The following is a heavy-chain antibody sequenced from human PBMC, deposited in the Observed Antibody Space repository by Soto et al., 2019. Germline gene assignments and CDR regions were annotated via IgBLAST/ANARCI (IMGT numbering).Heavy chain of an antibody. J-gene: IGHJ4*02. CDR3: ARIRRSGSGYDYSFDY. D-gene: IGHD5-12*01. V-gene: IGHV1-8*02. CDR2: MSPYSGNT. Sequence: ASVKVSCKASGYTFTSNAISWVRQATGQGLEWMGWMSPYSGNTSYAQKFQGRVTMTRNTSISTAYMELSSLRSEDTAVYYCARIRRSGSGYDYSFDYWGQGTLVTVSS. CDR1: GYTFTSNA.